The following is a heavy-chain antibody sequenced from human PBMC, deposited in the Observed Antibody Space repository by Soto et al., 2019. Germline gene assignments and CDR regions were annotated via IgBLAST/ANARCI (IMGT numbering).Heavy chain of an antibody. V-gene: IGHV3-9*01. CDR1: GFTFDDYA. J-gene: IGHJ3*02. D-gene: IGHD2-15*01. Sequence: PGGSLRLSCAASGFTFDDYAMHWVRQAPGKGLEWVSGISWNSGSIGYADSVKGRFTISRDNAKNSLYLQMNSLRAEDTALYYCAKDRAATRADAFDIWGQGTMVTVSS. CDR3: AKDRAATRADAFDI. CDR2: ISWNSGSI.